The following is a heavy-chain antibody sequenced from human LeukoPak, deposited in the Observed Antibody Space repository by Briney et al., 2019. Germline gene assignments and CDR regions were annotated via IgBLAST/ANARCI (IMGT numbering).Heavy chain of an antibody. CDR1: GFIFGDYA. J-gene: IGHJ4*02. V-gene: IGHV3-30*04. CDR3: TNSDDYGDY. CDR2: IAFDDADR. Sequence: GGSLRLSCAASGFIFGDYAMHWVRQAPGKGLEWVAAIAFDDADRYYIDSVKGRFTISRDDSKNTLYLHMTSLRAEDTAVYYCTNSDDYGDYWGQGTLVTVSS.